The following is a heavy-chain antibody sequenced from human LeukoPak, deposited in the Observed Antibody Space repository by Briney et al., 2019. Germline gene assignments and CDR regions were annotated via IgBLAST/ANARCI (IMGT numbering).Heavy chain of an antibody. D-gene: IGHD3-22*01. Sequence: ASVKVSCKASGYTFTSYGISGVRQAPGQGREGMGWISAYNGNTNYAQKLQGRVTMTTDTSTSTAYMELRSLRSDDTAVYYCARGVVFDYYDSSGLGYWGQGTLVTVSS. CDR2: ISAYNGNT. CDR3: ARGVVFDYYDSSGLGY. J-gene: IGHJ4*02. CDR1: GYTFTSYG. V-gene: IGHV1-18*01.